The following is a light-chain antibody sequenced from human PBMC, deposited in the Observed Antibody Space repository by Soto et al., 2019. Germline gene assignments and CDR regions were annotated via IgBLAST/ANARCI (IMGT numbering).Light chain of an antibody. CDR1: SSDVGSYNL. V-gene: IGLV2-23*01. CDR3: CSYAGSSTSLYV. Sequence: QSALTQPASVSGSPGQSITISCTGTSSDVGSYNLVSWYQQHPGKAPKLMIYEGSKRPSGVSNRFSGSKSGNTASLTISGLQAEDEADYYCCSYAGSSTSLYVFGTGTKVPS. J-gene: IGLJ1*01. CDR2: EGS.